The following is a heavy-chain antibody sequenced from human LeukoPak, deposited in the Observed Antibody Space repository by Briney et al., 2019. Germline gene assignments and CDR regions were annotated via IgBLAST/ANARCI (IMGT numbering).Heavy chain of an antibody. J-gene: IGHJ4*02. CDR1: GGSISSSSYY. CDR3: ARTSITMIVDFDY. CDR2: IYYSGST. V-gene: IGHV4-39*01. Sequence: SETLSLTCTVSGGSISSSSYYWGWIRQPPGKGLEWIGSIYYSGSTYYNPSLKSRVTISVDTSKYQFSLKLSSVTAADTAVYYCARTSITMIVDFDYWGQGTLVTVSS. D-gene: IGHD3-22*01.